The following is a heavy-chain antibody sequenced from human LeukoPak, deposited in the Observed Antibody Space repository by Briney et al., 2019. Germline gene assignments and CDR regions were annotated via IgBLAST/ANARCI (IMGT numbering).Heavy chain of an antibody. J-gene: IGHJ4*02. D-gene: IGHD3-3*01. Sequence: PGGSLRLSCAASGFTFSRYGMHWVRQAPGKGLEWVSCISSNSNYRNYANSVKGRFTISRDNAKNSLYLQMNSLRAEDTAVYYCVVGHTRSKDYDFWSSYFDYWGQGTLVTVSS. V-gene: IGHV3-21*01. CDR1: GFTFSRYG. CDR3: VVGHTRSKDYDFWSSYFDY. CDR2: ISSNSNYR.